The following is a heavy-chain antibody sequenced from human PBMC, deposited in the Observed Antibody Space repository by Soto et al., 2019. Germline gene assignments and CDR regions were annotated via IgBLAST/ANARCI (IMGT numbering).Heavy chain of an antibody. D-gene: IGHD2-2*01. Sequence: SETLSLTCTVSGGSISDDSYWSWILQTPWKGLEWIGYIYHTGNTYYNPSLRSRVSISVDKSKSQFSLKLISVTAADTAVYFCARDEYQLLSSVSWFDSWGQGTLVTVSS. CDR2: IYHTGNT. V-gene: IGHV4-30-4*01. CDR1: GGSISDDSY. CDR3: ARDEYQLLSSVSWFDS. J-gene: IGHJ5*01.